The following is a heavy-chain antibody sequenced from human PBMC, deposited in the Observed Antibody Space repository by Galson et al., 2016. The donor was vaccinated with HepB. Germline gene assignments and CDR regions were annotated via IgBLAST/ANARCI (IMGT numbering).Heavy chain of an antibody. Sequence: SVKVSCKASGGMFSSYCISWVRQAPGQGLEWMGGIIPSFGPASYAKNFQGRVSITADESTNTVYLELISPRSEDTAVYYCARLGDYYSDNSDFNNFDLWSQGTTVTVSS. V-gene: IGHV1-69*13. CDR3: ARLGDYYSDNSDFNNFDL. CDR1: GGMFSSYC. J-gene: IGHJ6*02. D-gene: IGHD3-22*01. CDR2: IIPSFGPA.